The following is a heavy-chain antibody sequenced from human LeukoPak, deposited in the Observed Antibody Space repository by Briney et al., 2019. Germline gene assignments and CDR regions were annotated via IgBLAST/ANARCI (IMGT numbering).Heavy chain of an antibody. CDR1: GFTFSSYA. V-gene: IGHV3-23*01. D-gene: IGHD3-22*01. CDR2: ISGSDGST. CDR3: AKGRYDSSGYHEEYYFDY. Sequence: GGSLRLSCAASGFTFSSYAMSWVRQAPGKGLEWVSGISGSDGSTNYADSVKGRFTISRENSKNTLYLQMNSLRAEDTAVYYCAKGRYDSSGYHEEYYFDYWGQGTLVTVSS. J-gene: IGHJ4*02.